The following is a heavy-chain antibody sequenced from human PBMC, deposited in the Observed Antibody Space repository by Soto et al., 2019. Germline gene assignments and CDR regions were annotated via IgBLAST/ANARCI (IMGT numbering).Heavy chain of an antibody. J-gene: IGHJ4*02. CDR3: AKDRTATYYDILTGSYGY. D-gene: IGHD3-9*01. CDR1: GFPFSSYA. Sequence: PGGSLRLSCAASGFPFSSYAMSWVRQAPGKGLEWVSAISGSGGSTYYADSVKSRFTISRDNSKNTLYLQMNSLRAEDTAVYYCAKDRTATYYDILTGSYGYWGQGTLVTVSS. CDR2: ISGSGGST. V-gene: IGHV3-23*01.